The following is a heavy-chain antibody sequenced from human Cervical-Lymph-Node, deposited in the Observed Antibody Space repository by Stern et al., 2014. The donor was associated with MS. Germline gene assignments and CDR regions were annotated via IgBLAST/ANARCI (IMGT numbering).Heavy chain of an antibody. Sequence: VQLVESGAEVKRPGSSVTVSCKSSGDTFSDHSISWVRRAPGQGLEWVAGIIPPFGAADYAAMFQGRVTITADESTTTAYMELSSLRSEDTAMYYCARGAYCGGDCYWGWFDSWGQGTLVTVSS. CDR3: ARGAYCGGDCYWGWFDS. J-gene: IGHJ5*01. V-gene: IGHV1-69*01. CDR2: IIPPFGAA. D-gene: IGHD2-21*02. CDR1: GDTFSDHS.